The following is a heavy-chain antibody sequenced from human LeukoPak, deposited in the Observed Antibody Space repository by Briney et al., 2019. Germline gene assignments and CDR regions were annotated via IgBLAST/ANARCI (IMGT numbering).Heavy chain of an antibody. CDR2: ISYTGTT. CDR1: GGSISSSRYY. D-gene: IGHD4-23*01. J-gene: IGHJ4*02. Sequence: SETLSLTCTVSGGSISSSRYYWGWIRQPPGKGLEWIGSISYTGTTHYNPSLKSRVTISVDTSKNQFSLRLSSVTAADTAVYYCARRDYGGNVDYWGQGTLVTVSS. CDR3: ARRDYGGNVDY. V-gene: IGHV4-39*01.